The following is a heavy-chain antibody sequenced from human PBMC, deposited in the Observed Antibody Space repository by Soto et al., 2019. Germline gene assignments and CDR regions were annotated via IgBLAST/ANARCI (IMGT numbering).Heavy chain of an antibody. J-gene: IGHJ4*02. Sequence: GGSLRLSCSGSGFTFSRYALYWVRQAPGKGLRCVSAICGDGRNTYYADSVRGRFTISRDNSKNTLFLQMSGLRAEDSAVYYCVKMAGYCSDGSCFSYFDYWGQGALVTVSS. V-gene: IGHV3-64D*06. CDR3: VKMAGYCSDGSCFSYFDY. D-gene: IGHD2-15*01. CDR2: ICGDGRNT. CDR1: GFTFSRYA.